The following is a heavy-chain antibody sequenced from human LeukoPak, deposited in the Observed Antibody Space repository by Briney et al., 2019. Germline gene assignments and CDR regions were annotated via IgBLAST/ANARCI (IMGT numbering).Heavy chain of an antibody. CDR2: INHSGST. J-gene: IGHJ4*02. D-gene: IGHD5-18*01. CDR1: GYSISSGYY. V-gene: IGHV4-38-2*02. CDR3: AREEPLENTASFDY. Sequence: PSETLSLTCTVSGYSISSGYYWGWIRQPPGKGLEWIGEINHSGSTNYNPSLKSRVTISVDTSKNQFSLKLSSVTAADTAVYYCAREEPLENTASFDYWGQGTLVTVSS.